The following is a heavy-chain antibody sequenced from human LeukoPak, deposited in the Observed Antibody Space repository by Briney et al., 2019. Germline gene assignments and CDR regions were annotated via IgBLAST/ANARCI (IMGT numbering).Heavy chain of an antibody. D-gene: IGHD3-16*02. V-gene: IGHV3-74*01. J-gene: IGHJ6*02. CDR1: GFTFSSFW. CDR2: VNSDGGST. CDR3: ARYRSYLMDV. Sequence: GGSLRLSCAASGFTFSSFWMHWVRDAPGKGLVWVSYVNSDGGSTNYADSVKGRFTIARDNAKNTLYLQMNSLRVEDTAVYYCARYRSYLMDVWGQGATVTVSS.